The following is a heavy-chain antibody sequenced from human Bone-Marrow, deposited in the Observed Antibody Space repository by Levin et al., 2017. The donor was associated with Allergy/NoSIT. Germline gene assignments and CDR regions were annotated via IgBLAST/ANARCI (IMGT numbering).Heavy chain of an antibody. CDR2: MNPKSGDT. Sequence: GGSLRLSCKTSGYTFTDYRIHWVRQAPGQGLEWMGWMNPKSGDTNYAHRFQDSVTLTRATSISTAYMELTRLRSDDTAVYYCAREIYYYDNRGVYFSLAGDNWGQGTLVTVSS. V-gene: IGHV1-2*04. CDR1: GYTFTDYR. CDR3: AREIYYYDNRGVYFSLAGDN. D-gene: IGHD3-22*01. J-gene: IGHJ4*02.